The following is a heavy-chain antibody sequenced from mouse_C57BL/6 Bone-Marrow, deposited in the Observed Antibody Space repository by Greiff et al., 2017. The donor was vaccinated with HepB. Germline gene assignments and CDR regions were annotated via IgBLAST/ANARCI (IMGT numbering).Heavy chain of an antibody. J-gene: IGHJ1*03. CDR3: TRGTTVGGYFDV. Sequence: VQVVESGAELVRPGASVPLSCKASGYTFTDYEMHWVKQTPVHGLEWIGAIDPETGGTDYNQKFKGKAILTADKSSSTAYMQLRSLTSEDSAVYYCTRGTTVGGYFDVWGRGTTVTVSS. D-gene: IGHD1-1*01. CDR2: IDPETGGT. V-gene: IGHV1-15*01. CDR1: GYTFTDYE.